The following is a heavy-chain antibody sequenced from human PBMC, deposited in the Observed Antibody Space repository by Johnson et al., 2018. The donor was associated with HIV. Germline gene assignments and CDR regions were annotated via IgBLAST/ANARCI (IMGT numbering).Heavy chain of an antibody. J-gene: IGHJ3*02. CDR2: IYSGGTI. Sequence: VQLVESGGGLVQPGGSLRLSCAVSGFTVSSNFMNWVRQAPGKGLEWVSVIYSGGTIYYGDSVKGRFTISRDSPKNTVYLQMSRLRVEDTAGYYCARGTGDQWGLDAFDIWGQGTMVSVSS. CDR1: GFTVSSNF. D-gene: IGHD7-27*01. V-gene: IGHV3-66*02. CDR3: ARGTGDQWGLDAFDI.